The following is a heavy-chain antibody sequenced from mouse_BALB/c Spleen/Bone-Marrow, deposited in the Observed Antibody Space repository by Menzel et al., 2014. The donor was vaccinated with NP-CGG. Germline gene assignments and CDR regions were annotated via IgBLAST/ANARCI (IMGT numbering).Heavy chain of an antibody. D-gene: IGHD2-1*01. Sequence: VQLQQSGAEVVKPGAPVKLSCKASGYTFTRYWMHWVRQRPGRGLEWIGKIDPSDSETHYNHEFKDKATLTVDKSSSTAYIQLSSLTSEDSAVYFCARSDGNYVAWFVYWGQGTLVTVSP. CDR3: ARSDGNYVAWFVY. CDR1: GYTFTRYW. J-gene: IGHJ3*01. V-gene: IGHV1-69*02. CDR2: IDPSDSET.